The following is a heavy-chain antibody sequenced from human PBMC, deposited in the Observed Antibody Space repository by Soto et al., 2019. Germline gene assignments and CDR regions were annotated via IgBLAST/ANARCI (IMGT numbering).Heavy chain of an antibody. J-gene: IGHJ5*02. CDR1: GFTFSIYA. CDR2: VSTNGGTS. CDR3: VKDRAPREGYKTQPGS. V-gene: IGHV3-64D*06. Sequence: GGSLRLSCSASGFTFSIYAMHWVRQAPGKGLEYVSAVSTNGGTSYYADSVKGRFTISRDNSRNTLYLQMNSLRPEDTAVYYCVKDRAPREGYKTQPGSWGLGTLVTVSS. D-gene: IGHD5-12*01.